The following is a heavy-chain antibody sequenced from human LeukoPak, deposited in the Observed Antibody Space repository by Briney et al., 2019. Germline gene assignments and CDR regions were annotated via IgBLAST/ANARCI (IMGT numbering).Heavy chain of an antibody. CDR1: GFTFSSYA. CDR2: ISGSGGST. V-gene: IGHV3-23*01. J-gene: IGHJ6*02. Sequence: GGSLRLSCAASGFTFSSYAMSWVRQAPGKGLEWVSAISGSGGSTYYADSEKGRFTISRDNSKNTLYLQMNSLRAEDTAVYYCAKDGYSSGWYKPYYYYGMDVWGQGTTVTVSS. D-gene: IGHD6-19*01. CDR3: AKDGYSSGWYKPYYYYGMDV.